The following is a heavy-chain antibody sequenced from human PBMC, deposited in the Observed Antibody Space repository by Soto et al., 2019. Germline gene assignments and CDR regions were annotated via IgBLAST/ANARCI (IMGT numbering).Heavy chain of an antibody. Sequence: QVLLVQSGAEVKEPGASVKVSCKASGYSFISFDINWVRQATGQGLEWMGLMNPNSGSTDYAQQAXGXLXXTRNTSISTAYMELNSLRSEDTAVYYCSRGNWFDPWGQGPLVTVSS. CDR3: SRGNWFDP. J-gene: IGHJ5*02. CDR1: GYSFISFD. CDR2: MNPNSGST. V-gene: IGHV1-8*01.